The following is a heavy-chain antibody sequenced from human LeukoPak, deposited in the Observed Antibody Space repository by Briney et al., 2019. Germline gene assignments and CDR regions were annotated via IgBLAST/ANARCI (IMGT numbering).Heavy chain of an antibody. CDR1: GVSISGYY. J-gene: IGHJ4*02. V-gene: IGHV4-34*01. CDR3: ARDDGHFDY. CDR2: INHSGST. Sequence: MTSETLSLTCTVSGVSISGYYWSWIRQPPGKGLEWIGEINHSGSTNYNPSLKSRVTISVDTSKNQFSLKLSSVTAADTAVYYCARDDGHFDYWGQGTLVTVSS.